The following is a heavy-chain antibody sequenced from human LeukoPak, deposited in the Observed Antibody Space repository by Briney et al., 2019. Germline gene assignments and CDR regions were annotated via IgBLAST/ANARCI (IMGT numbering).Heavy chain of an antibody. Sequence: ASVKVSCKASGYTFTSYDINWVRQATGQGLEWMGGFDPEDGETIYAQKFQGRVTMTEDTSTDTAYMELSSLRSEDTAVYYCATHYGSGPTDAFDIWGQGTMVTVSS. V-gene: IGHV1-24*01. CDR1: GYTFTSYD. D-gene: IGHD3-10*01. CDR2: FDPEDGET. J-gene: IGHJ3*02. CDR3: ATHYGSGPTDAFDI.